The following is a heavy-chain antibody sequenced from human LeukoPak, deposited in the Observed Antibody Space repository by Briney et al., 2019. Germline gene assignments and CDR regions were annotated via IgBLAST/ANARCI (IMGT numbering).Heavy chain of an antibody. D-gene: IGHD5-12*01. CDR2: IYYSGST. J-gene: IGHJ4*02. Sequence: SETLSLTCTVSGGSISSYYWSWIRQPPGKGLEWIGYIYYSGSTNYNPSLKSRVTISVDTSKNQFSLKLSSVTAADTAVYYCARPRGYSGYDCDYWGQGTLVTVSS. V-gene: IGHV4-59*08. CDR3: ARPRGYSGYDCDY. CDR1: GGSISSYY.